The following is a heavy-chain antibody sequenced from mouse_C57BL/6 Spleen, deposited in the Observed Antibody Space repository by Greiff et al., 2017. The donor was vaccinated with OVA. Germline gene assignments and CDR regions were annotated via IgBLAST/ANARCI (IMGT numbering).Heavy chain of an antibody. CDR3: ARVDYDYDDWYFDV. CDR1: GFTFSSYA. Sequence: EVKVVESGGGLVKPGGSLKLSCAASGFTFSSYAMSWVRQTPEKRLEWVATISDGGSYTYYPDNVKGRFTISRDNAKNNLYLQMSHLKSEDTAMYYCARVDYDYDDWYFDVWGTGTTVTVSS. CDR2: ISDGGSYT. D-gene: IGHD2-4*01. J-gene: IGHJ1*03. V-gene: IGHV5-4*03.